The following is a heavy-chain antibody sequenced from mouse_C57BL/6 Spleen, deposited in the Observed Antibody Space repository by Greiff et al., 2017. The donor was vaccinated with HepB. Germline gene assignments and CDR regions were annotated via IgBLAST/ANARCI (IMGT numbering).Heavy chain of an antibody. CDR1: GFTFSDYG. V-gene: IGHV5-17*01. CDR3: ARDGYYAMDY. CDR2: ISSGSSTI. D-gene: IGHD2-3*01. J-gene: IGHJ4*01. Sequence: EVKLVESGGGLVKPGGSLKLSCAASGFTFSDYGMHWVRQAPEKGLEWVAYISSGSSTIYYADTVKGRFTISRDNAKNTLFLQMTSLRSEDTAMYYCARDGYYAMDYWGQVTSVTVSS.